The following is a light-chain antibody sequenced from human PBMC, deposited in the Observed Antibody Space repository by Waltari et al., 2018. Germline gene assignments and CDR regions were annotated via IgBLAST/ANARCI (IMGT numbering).Light chain of an antibody. CDR1: QSLVHSDGNTY. CDR3: MQGTHWPPWT. V-gene: IGKV2-30*02. CDR2: KVS. Sequence: DVVMTQSPLSLPVTLGQPASISCRSSQSLVHSDGNTYLSWFQQRPGQSPRRLIYKVSNRDSGVLDRFSGSGSGTDFTLKISRVEAEDVGVYYCMQGTHWPPWTFGQGTKVEIQ. J-gene: IGKJ1*01.